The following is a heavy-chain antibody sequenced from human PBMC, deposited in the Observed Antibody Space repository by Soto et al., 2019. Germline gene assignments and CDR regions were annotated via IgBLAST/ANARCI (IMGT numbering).Heavy chain of an antibody. J-gene: IGHJ4*01. D-gene: IGHD4-17*01. CDR3: ARPRGDYDFFDY. CDR1: GFTFSDHY. V-gene: IGHV3-72*01. Sequence: GGSLRLSCAASGFTFSDHYMDWVRQAPGKGLEWVGRTRNKANSYTTEYAASVKGRFTISRDDSKNSLYLQMNSLKTEDTAVYYCARPRGDYDFFDYWGQGTLVTCSS. CDR2: TRNKANSYTT.